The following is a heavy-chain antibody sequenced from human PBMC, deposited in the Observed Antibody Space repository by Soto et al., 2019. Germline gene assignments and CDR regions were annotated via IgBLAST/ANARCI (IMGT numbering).Heavy chain of an antibody. CDR1: GYTFTSYG. CDR3: ARGSPELYSSSWYPPSDY. D-gene: IGHD6-13*01. Sequence: ASVKVSRKASGYTFTSYGISWVRQAPGQGLEWMGWISGYNTMTNYVQKLQGRVTMTTDTSTSTAYMELRSLRSDDTAVYYCARGSPELYSSSWYPPSDYWGQGTLVTVSS. V-gene: IGHV1-18*01. J-gene: IGHJ4*02. CDR2: ISGYNTMT.